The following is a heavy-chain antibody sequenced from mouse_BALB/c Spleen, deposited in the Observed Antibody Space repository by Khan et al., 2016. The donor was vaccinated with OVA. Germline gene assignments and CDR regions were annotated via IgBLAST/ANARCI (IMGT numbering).Heavy chain of an antibody. V-gene: IGHV5-6-3*01. Sequence: EVELVESGGGLVRPGGSLKLSCAASGFTFSSYGMSWVRQTPDKRLELVATINTNVGSTYYPDSVKGRFTISRDNAKNTLYLQMSSLKSEDTAMYYCARVGIIYYGNYAYYFDYWGQGTTLTVSS. D-gene: IGHD2-1*01. CDR2: INTNVGST. CDR3: ARVGIIYYGNYAYYFDY. CDR1: GFTFSSYG. J-gene: IGHJ2*01.